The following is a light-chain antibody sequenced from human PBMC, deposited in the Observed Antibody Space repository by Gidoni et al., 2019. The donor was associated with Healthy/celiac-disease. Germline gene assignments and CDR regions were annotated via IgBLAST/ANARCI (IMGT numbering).Light chain of an antibody. CDR3: QQSYSTPRT. V-gene: IGKV1-39*01. CDR2: AAS. CDR1: QSISSY. Sequence: DIQMTQSPSSLSASVGDRVTITCRASQSISSYLNWYQQKPGKAPKLLSYAASSVQSGVPSRFSGSGSGTDFTLSISTLQPVDFATYSCQQSYSTPRTFGQGTKLEIK. J-gene: IGKJ2*01.